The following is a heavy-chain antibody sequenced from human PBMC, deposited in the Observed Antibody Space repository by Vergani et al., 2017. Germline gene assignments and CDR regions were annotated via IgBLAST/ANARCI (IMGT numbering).Heavy chain of an antibody. Sequence: QVQLQESGPGLVKPSETLSLTCTVSGGSISSYYWSWIRQPPGTGLEWVGYIYYTGSTNYNPSLKSRVTISLDTSKNQFSLKLSSVTAADTAVYYCARGYYYDSSGPFDYWGQGTLVTVSS. CDR1: GGSISSYY. CDR3: ARGYYYDSSGPFDY. CDR2: IYYTGST. V-gene: IGHV4-59*01. J-gene: IGHJ4*02. D-gene: IGHD3-22*01.